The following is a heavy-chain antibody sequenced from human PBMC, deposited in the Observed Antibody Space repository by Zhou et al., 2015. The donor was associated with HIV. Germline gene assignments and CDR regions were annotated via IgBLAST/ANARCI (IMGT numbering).Heavy chain of an antibody. CDR2: INWNSDSI. J-gene: IGHJ3*02. V-gene: IGHV3-9*01. D-gene: IGHD3-22*01. CDR3: AKDMSYDSSTGAFDI. CDR1: GFTFDDYA. Sequence: EVQLVESGGGLVQPGRSLRLSCAASGFTFDDYAMHWVRQAPGKGLEWVSGINWNSDSIDYADSVKGRFTISRDNAKNSLYLQMNSLRAEDTALYYCAKDMSYDSSTGAFDIWGQGTMVTVSS.